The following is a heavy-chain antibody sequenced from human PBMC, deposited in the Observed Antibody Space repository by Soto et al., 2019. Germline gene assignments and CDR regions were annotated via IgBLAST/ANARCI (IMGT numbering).Heavy chain of an antibody. CDR3: ARCMAYYYYGMDV. V-gene: IGHV4-59*01. D-gene: IGHD2-8*01. J-gene: IGHJ6*02. CDR1: GGSISSYY. CDR2: IYYSGST. Sequence: PSETLSLTCTVSGGSISSYYWSWIRQPPGKGLEWIGYIYYSGSTNYNPSLKSRVTISVDTSKNQFSLKLSSVTAADTAVYYCARCMAYYYYGMDVWGQGTTVTVSS.